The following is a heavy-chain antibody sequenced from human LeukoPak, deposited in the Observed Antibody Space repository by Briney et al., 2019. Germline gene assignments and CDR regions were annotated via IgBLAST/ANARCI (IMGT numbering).Heavy chain of an antibody. CDR1: GGPISRYY. Sequence: SETLSLPCTLSGGPISRYYWSWLRQPPGKGLEWLGYIYYSGNTNHNPPHKSRVTIPLDPSKNQSSLKISPVTAPGTAVYYCARSTDCRPLLVAVDMWGQGKVVTVSS. CDR3: ARSTDCRPLLVAVDM. V-gene: IGHV4-59*01. J-gene: IGHJ3*02. D-gene: IGHD2-21*01. CDR2: IYYSGNT.